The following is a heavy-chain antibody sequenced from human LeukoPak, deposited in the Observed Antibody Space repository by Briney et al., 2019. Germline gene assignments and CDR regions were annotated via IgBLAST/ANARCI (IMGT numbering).Heavy chain of an antibody. J-gene: IGHJ4*02. CDR3: ASPKGYCSGGSCYVH. V-gene: IGHV4-38-2*01. D-gene: IGHD2-15*01. CDR1: GYSISSGYF. CDR2: IYHSGST. Sequence: PSETLSLTCAVSGYSISSGYFWGWIRQPPGQGLEWIGSIYHSGSTYYNPSLKSRVTISLDTSKNQFPLKLRSVTAADTAVYYCASPKGYCSGGSCYVHWGQGTLVTVSS.